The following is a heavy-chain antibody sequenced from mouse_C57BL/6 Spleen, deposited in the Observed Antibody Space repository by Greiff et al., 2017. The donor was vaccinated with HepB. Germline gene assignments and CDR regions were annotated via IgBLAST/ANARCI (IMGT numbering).Heavy chain of an antibody. D-gene: IGHD2-10*01. Sequence: EVHLVESGGGLVKPGGSLKLSCAASGFTFSDYGMHWVRQAPEKGLEWVAYISSGSSTIYYADTVKGRFTISRDNAKNTLFLQMTSLRSEDTAMYYCARSLLPSMYYFDYWGQGTTLTVSS. CDR2: ISSGSSTI. CDR3: ARSLLPSMYYFDY. J-gene: IGHJ2*01. V-gene: IGHV5-17*01. CDR1: GFTFSDYG.